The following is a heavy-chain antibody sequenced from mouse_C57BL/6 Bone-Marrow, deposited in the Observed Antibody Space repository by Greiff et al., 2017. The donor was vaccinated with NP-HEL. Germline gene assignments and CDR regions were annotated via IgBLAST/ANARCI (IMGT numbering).Heavy chain of an antibody. V-gene: IGHV1-81*01. CDR2: IYPRSGNT. Sequence: QVQLQQSGAELARPGASVKLSCKASGYTFTSYGISWVKQRTGQGLEWIGEIYPRSGNTYYNEKFKGKATLTAYKSSSTAYMELRSLTSDDSAVYFCARHGDGYWEYYFDYWGQGTTLTVSS. J-gene: IGHJ2*01. D-gene: IGHD2-3*01. CDR3: ARHGDGYWEYYFDY. CDR1: GYTFTSYG.